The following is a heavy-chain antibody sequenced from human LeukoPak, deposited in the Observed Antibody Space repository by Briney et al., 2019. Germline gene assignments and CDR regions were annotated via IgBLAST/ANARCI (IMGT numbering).Heavy chain of an antibody. J-gene: IGHJ6*02. D-gene: IGHD5-18*01. V-gene: IGHV3-23*01. CDR1: GFTFSSYA. CDR3: AKDGEGQLWDNSYYYYYGMDV. CDR2: ISGSGGST. Sequence: PGGSLRLSCAASGFTFSSYAMSWVRQAQGKGLEWVSAISGSGGSTYYADSVKGRFTISRDNSKNTLYLQMNSLRAEDTAVYYCAKDGEGQLWDNSYYYYYGMDVWGQGTTVTVSS.